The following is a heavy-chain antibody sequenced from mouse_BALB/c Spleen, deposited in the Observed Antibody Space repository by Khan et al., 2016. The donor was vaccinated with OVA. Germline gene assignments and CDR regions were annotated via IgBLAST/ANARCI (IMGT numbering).Heavy chain of an antibody. CDR1: GYSFTSYY. CDR3: SRHGYVAWFTY. CDR2: IDPFSGAT. Sequence: VQLQQPGPELMKPGASVKISCKASGYSFTSYYIHWMIESHGTSLEWIGYIDPFSGATTYNQKFKGKATLTVDKSSNTAYMHLRNLTSEDSAVYYCSRHGYVAWFTYWGQGTLVTVSA. V-gene: IGHV1-31*01. J-gene: IGHJ3*01. D-gene: IGHD2-2*01.